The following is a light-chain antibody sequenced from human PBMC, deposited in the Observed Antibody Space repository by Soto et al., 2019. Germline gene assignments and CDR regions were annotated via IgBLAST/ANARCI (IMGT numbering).Light chain of an antibody. V-gene: IGLV2-14*01. Sequence: QPASVSGSPEQSITISCTGTSSDVGGYNYVSWYQQHPGKAPKVMIYEVSNRPSGVSNRFSGFKSGNTASLTISGLQAEDEADYYCSSYTSSSTVLFGGGTKLTVL. CDR2: EVS. CDR1: SSDVGGYNY. CDR3: SSYTSSSTVL. J-gene: IGLJ2*01.